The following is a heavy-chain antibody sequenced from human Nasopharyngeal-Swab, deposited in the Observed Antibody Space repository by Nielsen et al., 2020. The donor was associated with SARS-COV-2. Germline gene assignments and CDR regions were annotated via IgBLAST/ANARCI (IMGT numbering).Heavy chain of an antibody. CDR3: ARRAYCSGGSCYSPYYYYMDV. D-gene: IGHD2-15*01. CDR2: IDPSDSYT. J-gene: IGHJ6*03. CDR1: GYSFTSYW. V-gene: IGHV5-10-1*01. Sequence: KVSCKGSGYSFTSYWISWGRQMTGKGLEWMGRIDPSDSYTNYSPSFQGHVTISADKSISTAYLQWSSLKASDTAMYYCARRAYCSGGSCYSPYYYYMDVWGKGTTVTVSS.